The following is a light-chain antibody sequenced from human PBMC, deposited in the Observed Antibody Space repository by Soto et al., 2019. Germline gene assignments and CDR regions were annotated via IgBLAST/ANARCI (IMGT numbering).Light chain of an antibody. J-gene: IGLJ2*01. V-gene: IGLV4-69*01. Sequence: QPVLTQSSSASASLGSSVKLTCTLSSGHSNNAIAWHQQQPEKGPRYLMKLNSDGSHSKGDGIPDRFSGSSSGAERYLTISSLQSEDEADYYCQTYDAGIQVFGGGTKLTVL. CDR1: SGHSNNA. CDR3: QTYDAGIQV. CDR2: LNSDGSH.